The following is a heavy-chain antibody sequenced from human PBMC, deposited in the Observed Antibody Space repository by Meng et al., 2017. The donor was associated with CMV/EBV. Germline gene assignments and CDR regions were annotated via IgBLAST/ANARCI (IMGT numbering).Heavy chain of an antibody. CDR1: GYSFTNYW. CDR2: IYPGDSDT. Sequence: GESLKISCKVSGYSFTNYWIGWVRQMPGKGLEWLGIIYPGDSDTRYSPSFQGQVTTSADKSISTAYLQWSSLKASDTAIYYCARHSAPNVAASGVIYFDYWGQGTLVTVSS. CDR3: ARHSAPNVAASGVIYFDY. J-gene: IGHJ4*02. V-gene: IGHV5-51*01. D-gene: IGHD6-13*01.